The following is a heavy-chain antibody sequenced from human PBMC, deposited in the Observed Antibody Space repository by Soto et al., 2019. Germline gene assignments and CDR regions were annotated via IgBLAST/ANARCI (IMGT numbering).Heavy chain of an antibody. CDR3: ARSIVVVTALDY. J-gene: IGHJ4*02. CDR1: GYTFTRYA. D-gene: IGHD2-21*02. Sequence: QVQLVQSGAEEKKPGASVKDSCKASGYTFTRYAMHWVRQAPGQRLEWMGWVNAGNGNTKYSQKFQGRVTITRDTSASTAYMDLSSLRSEDTAVYYCARSIVVVTALDYWGQGTLGTVSS. V-gene: IGHV1-3*05. CDR2: VNAGNGNT.